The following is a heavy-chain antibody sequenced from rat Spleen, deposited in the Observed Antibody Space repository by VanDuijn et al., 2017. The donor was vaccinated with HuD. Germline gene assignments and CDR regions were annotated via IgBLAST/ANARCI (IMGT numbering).Heavy chain of an antibody. V-gene: IGHV5S23*01. CDR3: ARLGGLRNWFAY. Sequence: EVRLVESGGGLVQPGRSLKLSCAASGFTFSDFDMAWVRQAPTKGLEWVASISTGGDDTYYRDSLKGRFTISRDDEESTLYLQMDSLRSEDTATYFCARLGGLRNWFAYWGQGTLVTVSS. CDR1: GFTFSDFD. CDR2: ISTGGDDT. D-gene: IGHD4-3*01. J-gene: IGHJ3*01.